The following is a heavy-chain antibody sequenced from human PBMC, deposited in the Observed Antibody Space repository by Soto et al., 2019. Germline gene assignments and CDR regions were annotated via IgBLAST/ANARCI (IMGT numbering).Heavy chain of an antibody. CDR1: GGSFSGYY. D-gene: IGHD3-22*01. CDR2: INHSGST. Sequence: QVQLQQWGAGLLKPSETLSLTSAVYGGSFSGYYWSWIRQPPGKGLEWIGEINHSGSTNYNPSLKSRVTISVDTSKNQFSLKLSSLTAADTAVYSCARSVYDSSGYLDYWGQGTLVTVSS. CDR3: ARSVYDSSGYLDY. J-gene: IGHJ4*02. V-gene: IGHV4-34*01.